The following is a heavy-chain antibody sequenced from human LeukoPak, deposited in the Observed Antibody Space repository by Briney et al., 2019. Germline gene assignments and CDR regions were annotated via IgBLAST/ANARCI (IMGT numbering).Heavy chain of an antibody. CDR2: IYYSGNT. V-gene: IGHV4-39*01. D-gene: IGHD6-19*01. CDR3: ARQGPYSSGWYPQFDY. J-gene: IGHJ4*02. Sequence: PSETLSLTCTVSGGSIISSSYYWGWIRQPPGKGLEWIGSIYYSGNTYYNPSLKSRVTIFVDTSKNQFSLRLSSVPAADTAVYYCARQGPYSSGWYPQFDYWGQGTLVTVSS. CDR1: GGSIISSSYY.